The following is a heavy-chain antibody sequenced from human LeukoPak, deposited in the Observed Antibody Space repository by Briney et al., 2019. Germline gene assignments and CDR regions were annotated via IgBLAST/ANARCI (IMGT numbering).Heavy chain of an antibody. CDR1: GYSFTSYW. J-gene: IGHJ3*02. Sequence: GESLKISCKGSGYSFTSYWIGWVRQMPGKGLEWMGIIYPGDSDTRYSPSFQGQVTISAHKSISTAYLQWSSLKASDTAMYYCARTDYYGSGTYAFDIWGQGTMVTVSS. CDR3: ARTDYYGSGTYAFDI. V-gene: IGHV5-51*01. D-gene: IGHD3-10*01. CDR2: IYPGDSDT.